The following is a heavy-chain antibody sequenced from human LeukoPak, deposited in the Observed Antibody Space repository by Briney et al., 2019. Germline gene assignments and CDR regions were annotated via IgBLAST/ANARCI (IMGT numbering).Heavy chain of an antibody. CDR3: ARTLMYYDFWSGYYNYFDY. CDR2: IYHSGST. Sequence: GSLRLSCAASGFISSTYSMNWVRQAPGKGLEWIGEIYHSGSTNYNPSLKSRVTISVDKSKNQFSLKLSSVTAADTAVYYCARTLMYYDFWSGYYNYFDYWGQGTLVTVSS. CDR1: GFISSTYS. J-gene: IGHJ4*02. D-gene: IGHD3-3*01. V-gene: IGHV4-4*02.